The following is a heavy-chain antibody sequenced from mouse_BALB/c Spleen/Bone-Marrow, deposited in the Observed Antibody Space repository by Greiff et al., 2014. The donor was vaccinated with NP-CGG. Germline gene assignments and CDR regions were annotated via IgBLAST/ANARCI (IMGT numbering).Heavy chain of an antibody. CDR1: GYTFTDYA. J-gene: IGHJ4*01. Sequence: QVQLQQPGAELVRPGVSVKISCKGSGYTFTDYAMHWVKQSHAESLEWIGVINTYFGDISYNQKFKGKATIAVDKTSRTVYMELARLTAEGSAIYYCARGYSNNYAMDYWGQGTSVTVSS. V-gene: IGHV1S137*01. CDR2: INTYFGDI. D-gene: IGHD2-5*01. CDR3: ARGYSNNYAMDY.